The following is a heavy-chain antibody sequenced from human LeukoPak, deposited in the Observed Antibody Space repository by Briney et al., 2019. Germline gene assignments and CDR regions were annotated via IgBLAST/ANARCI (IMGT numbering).Heavy chain of an antibody. CDR1: GGSPSCYY. Sequence: SETLSLTCTVSGGSPSCYYWSWIRQPAGRGLEWIGCIRSSGSTNYNPSLKSRVTISVDRSKRQFSLKVSSVTAADTAVYSSARPSYGGAHAFEIWGQGTMVTVSS. CDR3: ARPSYGGAHAFEI. D-gene: IGHD4-23*01. V-gene: IGHV4-59*08. J-gene: IGHJ3*02. CDR2: IRSSGST.